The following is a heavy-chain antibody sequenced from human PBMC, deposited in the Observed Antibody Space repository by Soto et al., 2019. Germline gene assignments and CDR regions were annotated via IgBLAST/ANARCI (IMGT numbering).Heavy chain of an antibody. Sequence: PSETLCLTCAVYGGSFSGYYWSWIRQPPGKGLEWIGEINHSGSTNYNPSLKSRVTISVDTSKNQFSLKLSSVTAADTAVYYCARQGGLICSSTSCFLFSTTYYYYYGMDVWGQGTTVTVSS. D-gene: IGHD2-2*01. CDR3: ARQGGLICSSTSCFLFSTTYYYYYGMDV. J-gene: IGHJ6*02. CDR1: GGSFSGYY. CDR2: INHSGST. V-gene: IGHV4-34*01.